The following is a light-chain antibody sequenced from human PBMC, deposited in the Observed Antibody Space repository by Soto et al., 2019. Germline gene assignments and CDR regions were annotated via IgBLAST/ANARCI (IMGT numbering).Light chain of an antibody. J-gene: IGKJ5*01. CDR3: QQYITYST. CDR2: DAS. CDR1: RSPRGL. V-gene: IGKV1-5*01. Sequence: IPLTQSPSSVYGSXGDRVTIGCRTRRSPRGLLARYQQTPGXAPKTXIYDASTLASGVPSRFNGSGCGKEFTLTISILQPDDLATYDCQQYITYSTVGQGTRLEIK.